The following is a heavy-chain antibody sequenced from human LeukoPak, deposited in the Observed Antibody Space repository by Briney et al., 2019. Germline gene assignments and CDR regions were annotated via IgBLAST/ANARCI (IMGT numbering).Heavy chain of an antibody. V-gene: IGHV3-48*01. CDR1: GFTFSSYS. D-gene: IGHD2-2*02. CDR2: ISSSSSTI. Sequence: AGGSLRLSCATSGFTFSSYSMNWVRQAPGKGLEWVSYISSSSSTIYYADSVKGRFTISRDNAKNSLYLQMNSLRAEDTAVYYCTTLQLYCSSTSCYKGSDYFDYWGQGTLVTVSS. J-gene: IGHJ4*02. CDR3: TTLQLYCSSTSCYKGSDYFDY.